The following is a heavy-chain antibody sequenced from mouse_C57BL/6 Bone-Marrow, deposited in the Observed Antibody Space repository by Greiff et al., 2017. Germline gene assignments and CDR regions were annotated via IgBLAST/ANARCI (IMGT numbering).Heavy chain of an antibody. CDR2: IDPENGDT. V-gene: IGHV14-4*01. Sequence: EVQVVESGAELVRPGASVKLSCTASGFNIKDDYMHWVKQRPEQGLEWIGWIDPENGDTEYASKFQGKATITADTSSNTAYLQLSSLTSEDTAVYYCTTCFITTVVARFDYWGQGTTLTVSS. CDR1: GFNIKDDY. D-gene: IGHD1-1*01. CDR3: TTCFITTVVARFDY. J-gene: IGHJ2*01.